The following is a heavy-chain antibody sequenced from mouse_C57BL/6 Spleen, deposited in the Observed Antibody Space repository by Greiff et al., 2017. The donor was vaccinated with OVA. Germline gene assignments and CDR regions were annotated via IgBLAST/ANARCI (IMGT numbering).Heavy chain of an antibody. CDR2: IHPNSGST. D-gene: IGHD1-1*01. CDR3: ARSDYYGSSGAMDY. J-gene: IGHJ4*01. Sequence: QVQLQQPGAELVKPGASVKLSCKASGYTFTSYWMHWVKQRPGQGLEWIGMIHPNSGSTNYNEKFKSKATLTVDKSSSTAYMQLSSLTSEDSAVYYCARSDYYGSSGAMDYWGQGTSVTVSS. V-gene: IGHV1-64*01. CDR1: GYTFTSYW.